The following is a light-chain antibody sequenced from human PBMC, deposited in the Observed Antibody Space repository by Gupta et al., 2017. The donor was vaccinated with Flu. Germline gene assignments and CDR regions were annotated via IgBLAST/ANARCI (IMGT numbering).Light chain of an antibody. CDR2: EDN. V-gene: IGLV3-10*01. Sequence: SYELTQPPSVSVSPGQTARITCSGDALPKKFAYWYQQKSGQAPVLVISEDNTRPSGIPERFSGSSSGTVATLTISGARLEDEADYFCYSTDNSGNLVVFGGGTKLTVL. CDR3: YSTDNSGNLVV. CDR1: ALPKKF. J-gene: IGLJ2*01.